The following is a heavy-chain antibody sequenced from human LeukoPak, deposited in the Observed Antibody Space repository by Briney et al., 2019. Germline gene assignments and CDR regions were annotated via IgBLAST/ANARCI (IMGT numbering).Heavy chain of an antibody. V-gene: IGHV3-7*01. CDR2: IKQDGSEK. J-gene: IGHJ6*03. CDR1: GFTVSSNY. D-gene: IGHD3-3*01. CDR3: ARDMAWLGYYSYYYYMDV. Sequence: HPGGSLRLSCAASGFTVSSNYMSWVRQAPGKGLEWVANIKQDGSEKYYVDSVKGRFTISRDNAKNLLYLQMNSLRAEDTAVYYCARDMAWLGYYSYYYYMDVWGKGTTVTVSS.